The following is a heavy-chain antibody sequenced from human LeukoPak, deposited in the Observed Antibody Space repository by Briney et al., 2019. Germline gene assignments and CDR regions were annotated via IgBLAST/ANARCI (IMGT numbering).Heavy chain of an antibody. CDR2: IWYDGTNK. CDR1: GFTLSTYG. D-gene: IGHD3-16*01. Sequence: GGSLRLSCAASGFTLSTYGMHWVRQAPGKGLEWVAVIWYDGTNKYYADSVKGRFTISRDNSKNTLYLQMNSLRAEDTAVYYCATNQIMIREYYFDYWGQGTLVTVSS. J-gene: IGHJ4*02. V-gene: IGHV3-33*01. CDR3: ATNQIMIREYYFDY.